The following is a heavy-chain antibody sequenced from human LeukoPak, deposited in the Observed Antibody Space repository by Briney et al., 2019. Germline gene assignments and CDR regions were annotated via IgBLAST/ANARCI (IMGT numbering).Heavy chain of an antibody. D-gene: IGHD7-27*01. J-gene: IGHJ4*02. CDR2: IIPIFGTA. V-gene: IGHV1-69*06. CDR1: GGTFSSYA. CDR3: ARDTAGVIDY. Sequence: SVTVSCKASGGTFSSYAISWVRQAPGQGLEWMGGIIPIFGTANYAQKFQGRVTITADKSTSTAYMELSSLRSEDTAVYYCARDTAGVIDYWGQGTLVTVSS.